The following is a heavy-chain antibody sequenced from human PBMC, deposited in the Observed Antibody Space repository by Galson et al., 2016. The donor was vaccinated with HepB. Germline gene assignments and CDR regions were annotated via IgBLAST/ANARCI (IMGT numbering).Heavy chain of an antibody. CDR3: ARKGGYYCLDY. J-gene: IGHJ4*02. CDR1: GESFSGYY. D-gene: IGHD1-26*01. CDR2: IKPGRSA. Sequence: SETLSLTCAVYGESFSGYYWSWIRKPPGKGLEWIGEIKPGRSANYKPSLKSRVTISVDTSKNQFSLKLRPVTAADTAVYYCARKGGYYCLDYWGQGNLVTVSS. V-gene: IGHV4-34*01.